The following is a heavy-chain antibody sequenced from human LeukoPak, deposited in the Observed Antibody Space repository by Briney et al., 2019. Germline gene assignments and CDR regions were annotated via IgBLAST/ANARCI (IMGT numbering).Heavy chain of an antibody. CDR1: GYTFSGYY. V-gene: IGHV1-2*02. CDR3: ARVDSTGYYRGRGPIDY. J-gene: IGHJ4*02. D-gene: IGHD3-22*01. CDR2: INPNSGGT. Sequence: ASVKASCKASGYTFSGYYIHWVRQAPGQGLEWMGWINPNSGGTNYAQRFQGRVTTTRDTSISTAYMDLSRLRPDDTAVYYCARVDSTGYYRGRGPIDYWGQGTLVTVSS.